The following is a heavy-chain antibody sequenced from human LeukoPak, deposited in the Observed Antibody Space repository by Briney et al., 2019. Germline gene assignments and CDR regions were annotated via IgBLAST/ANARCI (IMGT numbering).Heavy chain of an antibody. V-gene: IGHV3-21*01. CDR2: ISGDGTYI. Sequence: PGGSLRLSCAASGFTFSSYTINWVRQTPGRGLEWVSSISGDGTYIYYADSVKGRFTISRDNAKNSLYLQMNNLRVEGTAVYYCARDAKTQDSSQPDYWGQGTLVTVSS. D-gene: IGHD6-13*01. J-gene: IGHJ4*02. CDR1: GFTFSSYT. CDR3: ARDAKTQDSSQPDY.